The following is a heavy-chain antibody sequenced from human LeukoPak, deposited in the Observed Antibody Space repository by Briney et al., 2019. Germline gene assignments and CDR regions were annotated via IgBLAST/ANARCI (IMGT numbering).Heavy chain of an antibody. Sequence: KPGGSLRLSCAASGFTFSSYSMNWVRQAPGKGLEWVSSISSSSSYIYYADSVKGRFTISRDNAKNSLYLQMNSLRAEDTAVYYCARDLEQQLGFDYWGQGTLVTVSS. D-gene: IGHD6-13*01. CDR1: GFTFSSYS. CDR3: ARDLEQQLGFDY. J-gene: IGHJ4*02. CDR2: ISSSSSYI. V-gene: IGHV3-21*01.